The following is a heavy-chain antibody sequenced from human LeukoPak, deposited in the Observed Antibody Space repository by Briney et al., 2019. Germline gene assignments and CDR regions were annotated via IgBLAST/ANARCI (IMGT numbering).Heavy chain of an antibody. CDR1: GGSISSGDYY. D-gene: IGHD6-13*01. CDR3: ARTYSSSWLGYYYGMDA. CDR2: IYYSGST. J-gene: IGHJ6*02. Sequence: SETLSLTCTVSGGSISSGDYYWSWIRQPPGKGLEWIGYIYYSGSTYYNPSLKSRVTISVDTSKNQFSLKLSSVTAADTAVYYCARTYSSSWLGYYYGMDAWGQGTTVTVSS. V-gene: IGHV4-30-4*01.